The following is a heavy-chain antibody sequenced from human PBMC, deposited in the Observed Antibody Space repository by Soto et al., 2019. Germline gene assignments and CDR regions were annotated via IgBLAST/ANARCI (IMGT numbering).Heavy chain of an antibody. CDR1: GDSVSSNSAT. Sequence: QTLSLTCAISGDSVSSNSATWHLIRQSPSRGLEWLGRTYYRSKWYNDYAVSVKSRITINPDTSKNQLSLQLNSVTPEDTAVYYCARSNSYGPPLDYWGQGALVTVSS. D-gene: IGHD5-18*01. CDR2: TYYRSKWYN. CDR3: ARSNSYGPPLDY. J-gene: IGHJ4*02. V-gene: IGHV6-1*01.